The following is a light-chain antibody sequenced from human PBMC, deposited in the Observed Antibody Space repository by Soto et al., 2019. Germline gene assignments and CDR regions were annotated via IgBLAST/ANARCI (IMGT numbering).Light chain of an antibody. CDR1: QSFSRW. CDR2: QAS. CDR3: QQLNSYPIT. J-gene: IGKJ5*01. V-gene: IGKV1-5*03. Sequence: DIEMTQSPATLSASVGDRVTISCRASQSFSRWLAWYQQKPGKAPKLLISQASVLQSGVPSRFSGSGSGTDFTLTISSLQPEDFATYYCQQLNSYPITFGQGTRLEVK.